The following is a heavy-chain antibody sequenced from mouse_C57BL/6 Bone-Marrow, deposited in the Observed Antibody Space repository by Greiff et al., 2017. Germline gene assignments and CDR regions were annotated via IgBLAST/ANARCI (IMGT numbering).Heavy chain of an antibody. CDR3: SSFDGNYFDF. Sequence: VQLKQSGAELVRPGASVKLSCTASGFNFKDDYIHWVKQRPEQGLEWIGCIDPEIGDTEYASKFQGKATITSDNSSNTAYLQLSSLTSEDTAVYYCSSFDGNYFDFWGQGTPLTVAS. J-gene: IGHJ2*01. V-gene: IGHV14-4*01. CDR2: IDPEIGDT. CDR1: GFNFKDDY. D-gene: IGHD2-3*01.